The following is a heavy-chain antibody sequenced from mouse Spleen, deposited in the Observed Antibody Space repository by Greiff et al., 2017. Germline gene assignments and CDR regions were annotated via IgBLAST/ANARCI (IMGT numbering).Heavy chain of an antibody. V-gene: IGHV5-9-1*01. J-gene: IGHJ3*01. CDR2: ISSGGSYT. CDR1: GFTFSSYA. Sequence: EVMLVESGGGLVKPGGSLKLSCAASGFTFSSYAMSWVRQTPEKRLEWVATISSGGSYTYYPDSVKGRFTISRDNAKNTLYLQMSSLRSEDTAMYYCASSYYYGSRDWFAYWGQGTLVTVSA. CDR3: ASSYYYGSRDWFAY. D-gene: IGHD1-1*01.